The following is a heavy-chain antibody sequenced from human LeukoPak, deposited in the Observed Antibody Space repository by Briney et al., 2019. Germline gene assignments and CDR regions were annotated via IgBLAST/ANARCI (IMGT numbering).Heavy chain of an antibody. CDR2: ISYDGSNK. V-gene: IGHV3-30*04. J-gene: IGHJ5*02. CDR3: ARDLIAAAGGGWFDP. D-gene: IGHD6-13*01. CDR1: GFTFSSYA. Sequence: GGSLRLSCAASGFTFSSYAMHWVRQAPGKGLEWVAVISYDGSNKYYADSVKGRFTISRDNSKNTLYLQMNGLRAEDTAVYYCARDLIAAAGGGWFDPWGQGTLVTVSS.